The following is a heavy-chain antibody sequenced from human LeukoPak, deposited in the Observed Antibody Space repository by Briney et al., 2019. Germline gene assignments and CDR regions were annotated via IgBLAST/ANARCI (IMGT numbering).Heavy chain of an antibody. Sequence: SQTLSLTCTVSGGSISSGGYYWSWIRQHPGKGLEWIGYIYCSGSTYYNPSLKSRVTISVDTSKNQFSLKLSSVTAADTAVYYCARGANWGSGYYFDYWGQGTLVTVSS. D-gene: IGHD7-27*01. CDR1: GGSISSGGYY. J-gene: IGHJ4*02. V-gene: IGHV4-31*03. CDR3: ARGANWGSGYYFDY. CDR2: IYCSGST.